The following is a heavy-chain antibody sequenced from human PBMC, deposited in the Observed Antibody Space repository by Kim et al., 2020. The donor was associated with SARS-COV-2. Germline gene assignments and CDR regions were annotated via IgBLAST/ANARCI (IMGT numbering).Heavy chain of an antibody. CDR3: AAFRGGFDF. Sequence: ASVKVSCKVSGYTLPDLSIHWVRQTPGKGLEWMGGFDTDYNETLYAQKFPGRLTMTQDTATDTAYMELSNLRSDDTALYYCAAFRGGFDFWGQGTLVTVSS. J-gene: IGHJ4*02. CDR1: GYTLPDLS. CDR2: FDTDYNET. D-gene: IGHD3-10*01. V-gene: IGHV1-24*01.